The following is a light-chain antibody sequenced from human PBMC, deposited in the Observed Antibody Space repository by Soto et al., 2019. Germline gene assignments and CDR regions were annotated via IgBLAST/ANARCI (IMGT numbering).Light chain of an antibody. CDR2: SAS. Sequence: EIVMTQSPDTLSVSPGEGATLSCRASQSINTALAWYQQKPGQAPRLLIYSASTRVAGVPPRFSGSGSGIEFTLTISSLQSEDFALYWCQQYHDWPPTFGLGTKVEIK. CDR3: QQYHDWPPT. J-gene: IGKJ1*01. CDR1: QSINTA. V-gene: IGKV3-15*01.